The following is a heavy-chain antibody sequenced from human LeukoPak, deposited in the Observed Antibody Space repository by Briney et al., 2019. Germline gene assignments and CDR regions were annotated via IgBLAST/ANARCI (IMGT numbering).Heavy chain of an antibody. Sequence: ASVKVSCKASGYTFTGYYMHWVRQAPGQGLEWMGWINPNSGGTNYAQKFQGRVTMTRDTSISTAYMELSRLRSDDTAVYYCARVCILECSGGSCYSCNGMDVWGQGTTVTVSS. CDR1: GYTFTGYY. CDR2: INPNSGGT. V-gene: IGHV1-2*02. D-gene: IGHD2-15*01. CDR3: ARVCILECSGGSCYSCNGMDV. J-gene: IGHJ6*02.